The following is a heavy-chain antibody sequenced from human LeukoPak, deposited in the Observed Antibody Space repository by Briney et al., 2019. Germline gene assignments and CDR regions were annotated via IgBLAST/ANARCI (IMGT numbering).Heavy chain of an antibody. CDR2: INQGGSVK. CDR1: GFSFRDFW. J-gene: IGHJ3*02. Sequence: GGSLRLSCAASGFSFRDFWMTRVRQAPGKGLEWVANINQGGSVKYYVDSVKGRFTISRDDAESSLYVQMNSLRDEDTAVYYCASSIVVVVAATDAFDIWGQGTMATVSS. CDR3: ASSIVVVVAATDAFDI. V-gene: IGHV3-7*01. D-gene: IGHD2-15*01.